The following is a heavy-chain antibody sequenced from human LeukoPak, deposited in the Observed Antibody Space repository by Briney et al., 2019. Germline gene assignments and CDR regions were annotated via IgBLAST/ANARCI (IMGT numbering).Heavy chain of an antibody. Sequence: SQTLSLTCAVSGGSISSGGYSWSWIRQPPGKGLEWIEYIYHSGSTYYNPSLKSRVTISVDRSKNQFSLKLSSVTAADTAVYYCARTSIAARRANAFDIWGQGTMVTVSS. CDR3: ARTSIAARRANAFDI. CDR1: GGSISSGGYS. V-gene: IGHV4-30-2*01. D-gene: IGHD6-6*01. CDR2: IYHSGST. J-gene: IGHJ3*02.